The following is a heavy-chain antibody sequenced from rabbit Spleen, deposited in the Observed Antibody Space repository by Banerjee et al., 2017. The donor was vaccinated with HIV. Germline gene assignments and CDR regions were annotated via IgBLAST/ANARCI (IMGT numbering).Heavy chain of an antibody. CDR3: ARTATGYWYFHL. Sequence: QEQLVESGGGLVQPGGSLTLSCKTSGFDFSSYSMSWVRQAPGKGLEWIACVYAGSSGSTYSATWAKGRFTISKTSSTTVTLQMTSLTAADTATYFCARTATGYWYFHLWGPGTLVTVS. CDR1: GFDFSSYS. CDR2: VYAGSSGST. J-gene: IGHJ4*01. V-gene: IGHV1S45*01. D-gene: IGHD7-1*01.